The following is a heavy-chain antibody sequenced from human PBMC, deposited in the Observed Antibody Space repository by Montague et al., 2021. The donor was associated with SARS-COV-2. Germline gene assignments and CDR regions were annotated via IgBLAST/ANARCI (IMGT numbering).Heavy chain of an antibody. CDR2: ISTRSTYT. Sequence: SLRLSCSASGFTFSDCDMTWIRQAPGKGLEWLSYISTRSTYTNYADSVKGRFTISRDDAKNSLYLQMNSLRAEDTAVYYCASFTMVRGAPGYGMDVWGQGTTVTVSS. CDR1: GFTFSDCD. J-gene: IGHJ6*02. CDR3: ASFTMVRGAPGYGMDV. D-gene: IGHD3-10*01. V-gene: IGHV3-11*03.